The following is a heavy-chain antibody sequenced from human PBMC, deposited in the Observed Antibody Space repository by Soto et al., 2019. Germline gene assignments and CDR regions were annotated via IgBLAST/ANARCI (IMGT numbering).Heavy chain of an antibody. V-gene: IGHV3-23*01. CDR1: GFTCSSYA. D-gene: IGHD1-7*01. CDR3: ARRNWNYGAFDI. CDR2: ISGSGSST. Sequence: LRLSCAASGFTCSSYAMSWVRQAPGKGLEWVSGISGSGSSTYYADSVKGRFTISRDNSKNTLYLQMNSLRAEDTAVYYCARRNWNYGAFDIWDQGTMVTVSS. J-gene: IGHJ3*02.